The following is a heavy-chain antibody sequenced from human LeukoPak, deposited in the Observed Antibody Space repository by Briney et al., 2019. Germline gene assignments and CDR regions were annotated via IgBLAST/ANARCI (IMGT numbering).Heavy chain of an antibody. Sequence: GGSLRLSCAASGFTFSSYGMHWVRQAPGKGLEWVAVMWYDGSNKYYADSVKGRFTISRDNSKNTLYLQMNSLRAEDTAVYYCAKDRGSIAVAEIDYWGQGTLVTVSS. D-gene: IGHD6-19*01. V-gene: IGHV3-33*06. CDR1: GFTFSSYG. J-gene: IGHJ4*02. CDR3: AKDRGSIAVAEIDY. CDR2: MWYDGSNK.